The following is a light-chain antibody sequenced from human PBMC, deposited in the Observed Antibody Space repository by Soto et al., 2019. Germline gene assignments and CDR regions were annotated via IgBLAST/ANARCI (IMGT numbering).Light chain of an antibody. J-gene: IGKJ5*01. CDR1: QSVGFN. CDR3: QQYNNWPPPIT. CDR2: GAS. V-gene: IGKV3-15*01. Sequence: EIVVTQSPATLSVSPGERATLSCRASQSVGFNLAWYQQKPGQAPRLLIYGASTRATDIPARFSGSGSGIEFTLTISSLQSEDFAVYYCQQYNNWPPPITFGQGTRLEIK.